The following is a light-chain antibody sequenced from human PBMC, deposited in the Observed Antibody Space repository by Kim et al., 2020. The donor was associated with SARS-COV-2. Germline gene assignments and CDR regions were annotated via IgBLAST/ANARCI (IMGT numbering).Light chain of an antibody. Sequence: EIVMTQSPATLSVSPGERATLSCRASQSVRSNLAWYQQKPSQAPRLIIYAASTRATGIPARFSGSGSGTEFTLTISSLQSEDFAVYYCQQYTNCPPEYIFGQGTKLEI. V-gene: IGKV3-15*01. CDR1: QSVRSN. CDR2: AAS. CDR3: QQYTNCPPEYI. J-gene: IGKJ2*01.